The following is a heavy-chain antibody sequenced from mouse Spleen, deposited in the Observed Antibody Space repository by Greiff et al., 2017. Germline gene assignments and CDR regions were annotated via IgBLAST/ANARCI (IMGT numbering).Heavy chain of an antibody. D-gene: IGHD4-1*01. J-gene: IGHJ2*01. CDR3: ARTVLTLYYFDY. V-gene: IGHV1-50*01. Sequence: VQLQESGAELVKPGASVKLSCKASGYTFTSYCMQWVKQRPGQGLEWIGEIDPSDSYTNYNQKFKGKATLTVDTSSSTAYMQLSSLTSEDSAVYYCARTVLTLYYFDYWGQGTTLTVSS. CDR1: GYTFTSYC. CDR2: IDPSDSYT.